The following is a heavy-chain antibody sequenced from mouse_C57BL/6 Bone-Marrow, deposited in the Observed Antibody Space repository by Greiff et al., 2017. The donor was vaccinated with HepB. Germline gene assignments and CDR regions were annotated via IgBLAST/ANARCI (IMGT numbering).Heavy chain of an antibody. Sequence: VKLVESGAELVKPGASVKISCKASGYAFSSYWMNWVKQRPGKGLEWIGQIYPGDGDTNYNGKFKGKATLTADKSSSTAYMQLSSLTSEDSAVYFCARGNWVYYFDYWGQGTTLTVSS. D-gene: IGHD4-1*01. V-gene: IGHV1-80*01. CDR3: ARGNWVYYFDY. J-gene: IGHJ2*01. CDR2: IYPGDGDT. CDR1: GYAFSSYW.